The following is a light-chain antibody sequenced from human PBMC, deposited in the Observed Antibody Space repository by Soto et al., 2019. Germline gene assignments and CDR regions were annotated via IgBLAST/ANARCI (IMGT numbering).Light chain of an antibody. V-gene: IGLV2-14*01. CDR2: EVT. CDR1: SSDIGGFDF. J-gene: IGLJ2*01. Sequence: QSVLTQPASVSGSPGQSITISCTGTSSDIGGFDFVSWYRHHPGKAPQLIIYEVTNRPSGVSGRFSGSKSGNTASLTISGLQAEDEAVYFCGSYTSSTTIVLFGGGTKVTVL. CDR3: GSYTSSTTIVL.